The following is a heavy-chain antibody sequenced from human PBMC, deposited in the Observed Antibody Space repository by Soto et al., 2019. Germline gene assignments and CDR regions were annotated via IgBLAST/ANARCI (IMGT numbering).Heavy chain of an antibody. Sequence: GGSLRLSCAASGFTFSNSDMNWVRQAPGKGLEWVSGVSWNGSRTHYADSVKGRFIISRDNSKNTLYLQMNSLRAEDTAVYYCARDFFGYGGALDYRGKGTLVTVSS. V-gene: IGHV3-35*01. CDR1: GFTFSNSD. J-gene: IGHJ4*02. CDR2: VSWNGSRT. CDR3: ARDFFGYGGALDY. D-gene: IGHD4-17*01.